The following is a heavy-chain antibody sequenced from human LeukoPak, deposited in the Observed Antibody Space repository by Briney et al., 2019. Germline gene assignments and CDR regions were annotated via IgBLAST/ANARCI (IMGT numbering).Heavy chain of an antibody. Sequence: HTGGSLRLSCAASGFTFSSYWMSWVRQAPGKGLEWVANIKQDGSEKYYVDSVKGRFTISRDNAKNSLYLQMNSLRAEDTAVYYCARERAGYNSAFDYWGQGTLVTVSS. V-gene: IGHV3-7*01. J-gene: IGHJ4*02. D-gene: IGHD5-24*01. CDR1: GFTFSSYW. CDR3: ARERAGYNSAFDY. CDR2: IKQDGSEK.